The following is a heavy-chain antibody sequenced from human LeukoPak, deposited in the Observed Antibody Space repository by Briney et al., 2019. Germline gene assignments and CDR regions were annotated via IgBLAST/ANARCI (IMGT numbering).Heavy chain of an antibody. V-gene: IGHV3-74*01. CDR2: INSDGIST. D-gene: IGHD1-26*01. J-gene: IGHJ4*01. Sequence: GGSLRLSCAASGFTLSWYWMHWVRQAPGKGLVWVSRINSDGISTSYADSVKGRFTISRDNAKNTLYLQMNSLRAEDTAVYYCARDASSGSYYTDYFDYWGHGTLVTVSS. CDR3: ARDASSGSYYTDYFDY. CDR1: GFTLSWYW.